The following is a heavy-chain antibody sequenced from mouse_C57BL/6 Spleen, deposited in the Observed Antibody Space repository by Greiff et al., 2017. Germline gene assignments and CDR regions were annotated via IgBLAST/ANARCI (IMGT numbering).Heavy chain of an antibody. CDR1: GYTFTSYG. CDR3: ARKGDTGSGYYFDY. CDR2: IYPRSGNT. Sequence: VQLQQSGAELARPGASVKLSCKASGYTFTSYGISWVKQRTGQGLEWIGEIYPRSGNTYYNEKFKGKATLTADKSSSTAYMELRSLTSEDSAVYFCARKGDTGSGYYFDYWGQGTTLTVSS. D-gene: IGHD3-2*02. V-gene: IGHV1-81*01. J-gene: IGHJ2*01.